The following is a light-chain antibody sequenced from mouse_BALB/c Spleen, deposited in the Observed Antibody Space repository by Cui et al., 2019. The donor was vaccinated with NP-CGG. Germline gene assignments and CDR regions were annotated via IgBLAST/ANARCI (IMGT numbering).Light chain of an antibody. CDR1: TGAVTTSNF. Sequence: QAVVTQESALTTSPGETVTLTCRSSTGAVTTSNFANWVQEKPDHLFTGLIGGTNNRAPGVPARFSGSRIGDKAALTITGAQTGDEAIYFCALWYSNHWVFGGGTKLTVL. CDR3: ALWYSNHWV. V-gene: IGLV1*01. CDR2: GTN. J-gene: IGLJ1*01.